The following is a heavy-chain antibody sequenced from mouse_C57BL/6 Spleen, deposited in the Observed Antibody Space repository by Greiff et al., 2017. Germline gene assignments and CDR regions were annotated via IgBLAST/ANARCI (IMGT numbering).Heavy chain of an antibody. CDR3: ARSFDGYYVGAMDY. Sequence: VQLQQSGAELVKPGASVKISCKASGYAFSSYWMNWVKQRPGKGLEWIGQIYPGDGDPNYNGKFKGKATLTADESSSTAYMQLSSLTSEDSAVYFCARSFDGYYVGAMDYWGQGTSVTVSS. J-gene: IGHJ4*01. CDR1: GYAFSSYW. CDR2: IYPGDGDP. V-gene: IGHV1-80*01. D-gene: IGHD2-3*01.